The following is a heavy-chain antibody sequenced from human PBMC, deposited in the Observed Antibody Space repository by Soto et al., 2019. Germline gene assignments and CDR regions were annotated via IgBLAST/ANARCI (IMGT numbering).Heavy chain of an antibody. CDR2: SSGSVGIT. CDR3: AKDLIKMVGATFYDY. CDR1: GFTFSSYA. J-gene: IGHJ4*02. Sequence: PWESLRLSFAASGFTFSSYAMSWVRQAPGKGLEWVSASSGSVGITYYADSVKGRFTISRHNSQNPLHLQMNSLRAEDPAVYYCAKDLIKMVGATFYDYWGQGPLVTVSS. D-gene: IGHD1-26*01. V-gene: IGHV3-23*01.